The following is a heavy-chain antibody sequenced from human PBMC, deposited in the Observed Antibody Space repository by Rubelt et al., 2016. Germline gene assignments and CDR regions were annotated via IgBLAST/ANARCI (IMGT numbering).Heavy chain of an antibody. CDR3: ARDLSRGSYYPYYYYVMDV. V-gene: IGHV3-74*01. J-gene: IGHJ6*02. D-gene: IGHD1-26*01. CDR2: INSDGSRT. Sequence: VARINSDGSRTRYAESVEGRFTISRDNAKNTLYLQMNSLRVDDTAVYYCARDLSRGSYYPYYYYVMDVWGQGTTVTVSS.